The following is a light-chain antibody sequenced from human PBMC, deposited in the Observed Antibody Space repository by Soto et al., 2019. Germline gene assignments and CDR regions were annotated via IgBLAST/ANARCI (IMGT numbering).Light chain of an antibody. J-gene: IGKJ2*01. Sequence: DIQMTQSPSTLSASVGDRVTITCRASQSIRNWLAWYQQKPGKAPKLLIYDASSLESGVPSRFSGSGSGTEFTLTISNLQPDDFATYHCHQYNTYSQTFGQGTKVEIK. V-gene: IGKV1-5*01. CDR2: DAS. CDR1: QSIRNW. CDR3: HQYNTYSQT.